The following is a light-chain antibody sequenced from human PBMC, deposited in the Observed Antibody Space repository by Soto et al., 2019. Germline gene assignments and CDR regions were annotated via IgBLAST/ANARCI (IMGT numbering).Light chain of an antibody. V-gene: IGLV1-40*01. Sequence: QSVLTQPPSVSGAPGQRVTISCTGSSSNIGAGYDVHWYQQLPGTAPKLLIYGNSNRPSGVPDRFSGSKSGTSASLAITGPQAEHEADYYCQYYDSSLSGYVFGTGTKLTVL. CDR3: QYYDSSLSGYV. CDR2: GNS. CDR1: SSNIGAGYD. J-gene: IGLJ1*01.